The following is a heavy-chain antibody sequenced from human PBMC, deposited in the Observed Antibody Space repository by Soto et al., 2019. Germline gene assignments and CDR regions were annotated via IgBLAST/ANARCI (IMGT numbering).Heavy chain of an antibody. CDR3: ARKAISGSYYFAFDI. V-gene: IGHV3-30*04. Sequence: GGSLRLSCAASGFTFSSYAMHWVRQAPGKGLEWVAVISYDGSNKYYADSVKGRFTISRDNSKNTLYLQMNSLRAEDTAVYYCARKAISGSYYFAFDIWGQGTMVTVSS. CDR1: GFTFSSYA. J-gene: IGHJ3*02. CDR2: ISYDGSNK. D-gene: IGHD1-26*01.